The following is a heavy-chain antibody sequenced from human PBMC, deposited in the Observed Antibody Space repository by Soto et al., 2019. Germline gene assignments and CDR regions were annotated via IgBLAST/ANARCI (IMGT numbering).Heavy chain of an antibody. J-gene: IGHJ4*02. CDR1: GGTFTRYT. D-gene: IGHD2-15*01. Sequence: QVHLVQSGAEVKKPGSSVKVSCKASGGTFTRYTISWVRQAPGQGLQWLGRIIPTLGLPNYAQEFQDRVSITADKSTNTAYMELSSLRSEDTAVYFCAFDLGVGVVYFHYWGQGTLVTVSS. CDR3: AFDLGVGVVYFHY. V-gene: IGHV1-69*02. CDR2: IIPTLGLP.